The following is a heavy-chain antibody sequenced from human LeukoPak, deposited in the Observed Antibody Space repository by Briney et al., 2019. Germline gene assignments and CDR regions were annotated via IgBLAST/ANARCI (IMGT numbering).Heavy chain of an antibody. Sequence: SETLSLTCTVSGGSISSYYWSWIRQPPGKGLEWIGYIYYSGSTNYNPSLKSRVTISVDTSKNQFSLKLSSVTAADTAVYYCARDGRSIAADVYWGQGTLVTVSS. CDR2: IYYSGST. CDR1: GGSISSYY. D-gene: IGHD6-13*01. J-gene: IGHJ4*02. CDR3: ARDGRSIAADVY. V-gene: IGHV4-59*12.